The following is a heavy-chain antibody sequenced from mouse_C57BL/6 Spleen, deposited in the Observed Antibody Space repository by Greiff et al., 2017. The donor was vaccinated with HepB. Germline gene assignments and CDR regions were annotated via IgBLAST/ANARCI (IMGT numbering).Heavy chain of an antibody. J-gene: IGHJ3*01. CDR3: SRFWHYGSSSWFAY. CDR1: GYTFTSYW. V-gene: IGHV1-55*01. CDR2: IYPGSGST. Sequence: QVQLQQPGAELVKPGASVKMSCKASGYTFTSYWITWVKQRPGQGLEWIGDIYPGSGSTNYNEKFKSKATLTVDTSSSTAYMQLSSLTSEDSAVYYCSRFWHYGSSSWFAYWGQGTLVTVSA. D-gene: IGHD1-1*01.